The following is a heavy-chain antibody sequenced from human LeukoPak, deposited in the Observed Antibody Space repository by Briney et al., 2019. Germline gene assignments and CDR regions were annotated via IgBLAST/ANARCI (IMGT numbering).Heavy chain of an antibody. J-gene: IGHJ4*02. CDR3: AKGVDY. V-gene: IGHV3-30*18. CDR2: VSYDGSNK. CDR1: GFTFSSYG. Sequence: GGSLRLSCAASGFTFSSYGMHWVRQAPGKGLEWVAVVSYDGSNKYYADSVKGRFTISRDNSKNTLYLQMNSLRAEDTAVYYCAKGVDYWGQGTLVAVSS.